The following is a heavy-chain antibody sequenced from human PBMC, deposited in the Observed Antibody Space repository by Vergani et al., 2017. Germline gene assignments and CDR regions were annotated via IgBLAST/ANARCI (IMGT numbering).Heavy chain of an antibody. Sequence: QLLESGGGLIQPGGSLRLSCAASGFTFNSYAMTWVRQAPGKGLEWGSGINNNGGSTYYADSVKGRFTISRDNSKNTLYLQMTDLRAEDTATYYWAKVCGSTSCPYGGGAFDVCGHGTMVTVSS. V-gene: IGHV3-23*01. CDR1: GFTFNSYA. CDR2: INNNGGST. CDR3: AKVCGSTSCPYGGGAFDV. D-gene: IGHD2-2*01. J-gene: IGHJ3*01.